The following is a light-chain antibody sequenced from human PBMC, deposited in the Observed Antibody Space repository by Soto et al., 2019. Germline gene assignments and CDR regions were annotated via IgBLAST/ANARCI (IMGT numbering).Light chain of an antibody. CDR2: AAS. Sequence: DIQMTQSPSSLSASVGDRVTITCRAGQSISTFLIWYQQKPGKAPKLLIYAASTLQSGVPSGFSGSGSGTDFALTISSLQPEDFATYFCQQSYTTPQSWTFGQGTKVEIK. J-gene: IGKJ1*01. CDR1: QSISTF. CDR3: QQSYTTPQSWT. V-gene: IGKV1-39*01.